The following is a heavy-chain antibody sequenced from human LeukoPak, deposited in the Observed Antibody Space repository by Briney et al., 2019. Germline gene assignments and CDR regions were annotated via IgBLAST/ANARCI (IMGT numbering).Heavy chain of an antibody. D-gene: IGHD3-3*01. J-gene: IGHJ6*03. Sequence: SETLSLTCTVSGGSISSYYWSWIRQAPGKGLEWIGYVHYNGSPNYNASLKSRVTISVDASKNQFSLKVSFVSAADTAVYYCARTTFWSGRSPDYYHCYMDVWGKGTTVTVSS. V-gene: IGHV4-59*01. CDR1: GGSISSYY. CDR3: ARTTFWSGRSPDYYHCYMDV. CDR2: VHYNGSP.